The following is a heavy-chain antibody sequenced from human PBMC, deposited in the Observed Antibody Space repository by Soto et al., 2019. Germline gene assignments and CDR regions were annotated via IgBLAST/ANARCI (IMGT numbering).Heavy chain of an antibody. V-gene: IGHV4-39*01. CDR2: IYYSGST. CDR3: ARETSSQTMGEVPSYSGSYPPHRAFDY. CDR1: GGSISSSSYY. Sequence: QLQLQESGPGLVKPSETLSLTCTVSGGSISSSSYYWGWIRQPPGKGLEWIGSIYYSGSTYYNPSLKSRVTISVDTSKNQFSLKLSSVTAADTAVYYCARETSSQTMGEVPSYSGSYPPHRAFDYWGQGTLVTVSS. J-gene: IGHJ4*02. D-gene: IGHD1-26*01.